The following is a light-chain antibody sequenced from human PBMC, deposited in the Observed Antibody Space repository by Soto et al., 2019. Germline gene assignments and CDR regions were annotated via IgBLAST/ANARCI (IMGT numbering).Light chain of an antibody. V-gene: IGKV3-20*01. J-gene: IGKJ4*01. CDR3: QQYGSTPLT. Sequence: EIVLTQFPATLSLSPGERATLSCRASQSVSSYLAWYQQKPGQAPRLLIFGASSRATGIPDRVSGSGSGTDFTLTISRLEPEDFAVYYCQQYGSTPLTFGGGTKVDIK. CDR1: QSVSSY. CDR2: GAS.